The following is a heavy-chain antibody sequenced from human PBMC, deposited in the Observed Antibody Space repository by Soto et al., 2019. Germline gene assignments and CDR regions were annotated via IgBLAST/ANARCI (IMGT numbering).Heavy chain of an antibody. J-gene: IGHJ5*02. CDR3: ARGQSISQMYPTYFDP. V-gene: IGHV3-74*01. CDR2: ISSDGSST. CDR1: GFTFSNHW. Sequence: GGSLRLSCAASGFTFSNHWMHWVRQAPETGLVWISRISSDGSSTGYADSVRGRYSIYRDNDKNTLFLQMNSLRAEDTAVYYCARGQSISQMYPTYFDPWGQGTLVTVSS. D-gene: IGHD2-2*01.